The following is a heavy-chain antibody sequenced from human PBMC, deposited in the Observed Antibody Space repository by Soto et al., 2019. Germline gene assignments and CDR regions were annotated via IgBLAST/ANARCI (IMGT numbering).Heavy chain of an antibody. V-gene: IGHV3-23*01. CDR3: AKDPLTRGWFDP. Sequence: GGSLRLSCAASGFTFSNNAMTWVRQAPGKGLDWVSGISAGDTTHYADSAKGRFTISRDNSKNTLYLQMNSLRADDTAVYYCAKDPLTRGWFDPWGQGTLVTVSS. CDR1: GFTFSNNA. J-gene: IGHJ5*02. CDR2: ISAGDTT.